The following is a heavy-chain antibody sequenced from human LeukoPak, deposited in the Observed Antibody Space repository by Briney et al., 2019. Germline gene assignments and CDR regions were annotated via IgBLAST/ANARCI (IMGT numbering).Heavy chain of an antibody. CDR1: GGTFSSYA. V-gene: IGHV1-69*04. CDR2: IIPILGIA. CDR3: ASQIHYYGSGSYGY. D-gene: IGHD3-10*01. J-gene: IGHJ4*02. Sequence: GASVTVSCKASGGTFSSYAISWVRQAPGQGLEWMGRIIPILGIANYAQKFQGRVTITADKSTSTAYMELSSLRSEDTAVYYCASQIHYYGSGSYGYWGQGALVTVSS.